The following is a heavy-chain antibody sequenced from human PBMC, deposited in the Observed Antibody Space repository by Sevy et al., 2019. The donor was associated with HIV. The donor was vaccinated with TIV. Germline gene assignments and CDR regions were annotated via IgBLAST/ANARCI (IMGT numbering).Heavy chain of an antibody. CDR3: ARALATADTPEYYFDY. CDR1: GFTFGDYA. J-gene: IGHJ4*02. CDR2: IRRNSHEPYGGTT. Sequence: GGCLRLSCTSSGFTFGDYAMSWFRQAPGKGLEWVAFIRRNSHEPYGGTTEYAASVKGRFTISRGDSKSIAYLQMNSLKTEDTAVYYCARALATADTPEYYFDYWGQGILVTVSS. D-gene: IGHD5-12*01. V-gene: IGHV3-49*03.